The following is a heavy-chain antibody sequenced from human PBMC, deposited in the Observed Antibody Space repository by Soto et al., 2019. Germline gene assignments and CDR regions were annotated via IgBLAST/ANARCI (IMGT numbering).Heavy chain of an antibody. D-gene: IGHD2-21*02. J-gene: IGHJ6*02. CDR1: GYTFTSYG. CDR2: ISAYNGNT. V-gene: IGHV1-18*04. Sequence: ASVKVSCKASGYTFTSYGISWVRQAPGQGLEWMGWISAYNGNTNYAQKLQGRVTMTTDTSTSTAYMELRSLRSDDTAVYYCARDQYCGGDCYLYYYYGMDVWGQGTTVTVSS. CDR3: ARDQYCGGDCYLYYYYGMDV.